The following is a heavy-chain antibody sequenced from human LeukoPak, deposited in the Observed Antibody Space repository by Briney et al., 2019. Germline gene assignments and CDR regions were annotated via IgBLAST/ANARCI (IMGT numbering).Heavy chain of an antibody. CDR2: ISSSSSTI. V-gene: IGHV3-48*01. D-gene: IGHD6-13*01. J-gene: IGHJ4*02. CDR3: ARDRNPYSSSWYYFDY. Sequence: PGGSLRLSCAASGFTFSSYSMNWVRQAPGKGPEWVSYISSSSSTIYYADSVKGRFTISRDNAKNSLYLQMNSLRAEDTAVYYCARDRNPYSSSWYYFDYWGQGTLVTVSS. CDR1: GFTFSSYS.